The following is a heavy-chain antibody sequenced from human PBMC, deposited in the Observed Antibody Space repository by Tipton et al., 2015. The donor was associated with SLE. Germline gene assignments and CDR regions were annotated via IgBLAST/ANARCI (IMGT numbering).Heavy chain of an antibody. V-gene: IGHV3-7*01. CDR1: GFTFSSYW. J-gene: IGHJ4*02. D-gene: IGHD2-21*01. CDR3: ARGGCGGDCYDY. CDR2: IKQDGSEK. Sequence: SLRLSCAASGFTFSSYWMSWVRQAPGKGPEWVANIKQDGSEKYYVDSVKGRFTISRDNAKNSLYLQMNSLRAEDTAVYYCARGGCGGDCYDYWGQGTLVTVSS.